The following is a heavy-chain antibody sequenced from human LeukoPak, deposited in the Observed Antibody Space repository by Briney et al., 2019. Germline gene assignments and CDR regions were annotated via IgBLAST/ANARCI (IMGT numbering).Heavy chain of an antibody. CDR2: NIPIFGTT. CDR3: ARGAWGYNYGYHNY. CDR1: GYTFTSYY. J-gene: IGHJ4*02. D-gene: IGHD5-18*01. Sequence: SVKVSCKASGYTFTSYYMHWVRQAPGQGLEWMGGNIPIFGTTDYAQNFQGRVTFTTDESTSTAYMELSSLRSEDTAVYYCARGAWGYNYGYHNYWGQGTLVTVSS. V-gene: IGHV1-69*05.